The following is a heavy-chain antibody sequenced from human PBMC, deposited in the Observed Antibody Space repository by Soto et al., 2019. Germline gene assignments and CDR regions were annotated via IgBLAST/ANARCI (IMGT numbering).Heavy chain of an antibody. CDR1: GFTFSSYG. D-gene: IGHD6-13*01. V-gene: IGHV3-30*18. J-gene: IGHJ4*02. CDR3: AKDRNIAAAADGLDY. Sequence: GGSLRLSCAASGFTFSSYGMHWVRQAPGKGLEWVAVISYDGSNKYYADSVKGRFTISRDNSKNTLYLQMNSLRAEDTAVYYCAKDRNIAAAADGLDYWGQGTLVTVSS. CDR2: ISYDGSNK.